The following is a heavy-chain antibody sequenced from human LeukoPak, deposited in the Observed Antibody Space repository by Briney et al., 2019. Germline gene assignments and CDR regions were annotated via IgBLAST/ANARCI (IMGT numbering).Heavy chain of an antibody. J-gene: IGHJ4*02. CDR3: ARGDYSSSWYYFDY. CDR2: INHSGST. CDR1: GFTFSNYW. D-gene: IGHD6-13*01. Sequence: GSLRLSCAASGFTFSNYWMSWVRQAPGKGLEWIGEINHSGSTNYNPSLKSRVTISVDTSKNQFSLKLSSVTAADTAVYYCARGDYSSSWYYFDYWGQGTLVTVSS. V-gene: IGHV4-34*01.